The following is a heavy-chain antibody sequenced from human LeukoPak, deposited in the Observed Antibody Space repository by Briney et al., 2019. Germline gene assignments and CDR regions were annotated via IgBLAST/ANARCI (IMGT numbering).Heavy chain of an antibody. V-gene: IGHV3-11*04. J-gene: IGHJ6*03. D-gene: IGHD2-2*01. Sequence: FTXXDYXXXXIRRAXGKGXXXVXYIXXSGSNIYCADSVKGRFTISRDNAKKSLYLQMNSLRAEDTAVYYCARSALDCGVTRCDVYYFFYYLDVWGKGTTVTVSS. CDR3: ARSALDCGVTRCDVYYFFYYLDV. CDR1: FTXXDYX. CDR2: IXXSGSNI.